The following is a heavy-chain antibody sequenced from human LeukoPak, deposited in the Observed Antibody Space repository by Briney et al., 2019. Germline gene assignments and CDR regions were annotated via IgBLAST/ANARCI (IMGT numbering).Heavy chain of an antibody. J-gene: IGHJ5*02. CDR2: IKQDGSEK. CDR3: TRDFDP. CDR1: GLSFGNYW. V-gene: IGHV3-7*01. Sequence: GSLRLSCVASGLSFGNYWMDWVRQAPGKGLEWVGNIKQDGSEKYYVDSVKGRFTISRDNAKNSLYLDMNSLRVGDTAIYYCTRDFDPWGQGTLVTVSS.